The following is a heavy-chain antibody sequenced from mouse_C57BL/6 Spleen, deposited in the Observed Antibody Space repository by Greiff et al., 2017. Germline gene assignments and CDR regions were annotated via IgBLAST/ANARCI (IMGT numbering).Heavy chain of an antibody. Sequence: QVQLQQPGAELVMPGASVKLSCKASGYTFTSYWMHWVKQRPGQGLEWIGEIDSSDSYTNYNQKFKGKSTLTVDKSSSTAYMQLSSLTSDDSAVYYCARWRLRRAMDYWGKGTSVTVSS. CDR1: GYTFTSYW. CDR3: ARWRLRRAMDY. J-gene: IGHJ4*01. CDR2: IDSSDSYT. V-gene: IGHV1-69*01. D-gene: IGHD2-4*01.